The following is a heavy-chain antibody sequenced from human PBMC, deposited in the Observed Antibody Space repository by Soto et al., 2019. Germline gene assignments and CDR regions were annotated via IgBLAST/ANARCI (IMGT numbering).Heavy chain of an antibody. J-gene: IGHJ4*02. D-gene: IGHD5-18*01. CDR2: ISAYNGNT. CDR3: AGERVLGYSYGWGNDY. Sequence: QVQLVQSGAEVKKPGASVKVSCKASGYTFTSYGISWVRQAPGQGLEWMGWISAYNGNTNYAQKLQGRVTMTTDTSTSRAYMELRSLRSDDTAVYYCAGERVLGYSYGWGNDYWGQGTLVTVSS. CDR1: GYTFTSYG. V-gene: IGHV1-18*04.